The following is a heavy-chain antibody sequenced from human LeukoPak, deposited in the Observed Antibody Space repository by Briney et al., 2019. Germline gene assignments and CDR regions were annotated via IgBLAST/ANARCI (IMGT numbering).Heavy chain of an antibody. V-gene: IGHV4-38-2*02. CDR1: GYSISSGYY. CDR2: IYHSGST. D-gene: IGHD6-13*01. J-gene: IGHJ4*02. CDR3: ARGFSSGWFDRAYFEY. Sequence: PSETLSLTCTVSGYSISSGYYWGWIRQPPGKGLEWIGSIYHSGSTYYNPSLKSRVTISVDTSKNQFSLKLSSVTAADTAVYYCARGFSSGWFDRAYFEYWGQGILVTVSS.